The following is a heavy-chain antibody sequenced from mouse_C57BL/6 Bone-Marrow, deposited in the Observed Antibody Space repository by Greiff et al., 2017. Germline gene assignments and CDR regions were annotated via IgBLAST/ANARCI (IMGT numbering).Heavy chain of an antibody. CDR1: GFTFSSYG. V-gene: IGHV5-6*01. Sequence: EVNVVESGGDLVKPGGSLKLSCAASGFTFSSYGMSWVRQTPDKRLEWVATISSGGSYTYYPDSVKGRFTISRDNAKNTLYLQMSSLKSEDTAMYYCARGKYYGSSDYAMDYWGQGTSVTVSS. CDR2: ISSGGSYT. D-gene: IGHD1-1*01. J-gene: IGHJ4*01. CDR3: ARGKYYGSSDYAMDY.